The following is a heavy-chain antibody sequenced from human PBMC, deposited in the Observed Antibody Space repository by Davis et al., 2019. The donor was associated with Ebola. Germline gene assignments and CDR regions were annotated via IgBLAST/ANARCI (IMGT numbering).Heavy chain of an antibody. CDR3: ARVYCRSSTSCYKSWYFDL. D-gene: IGHD2-2*02. Sequence: SVKVSCKASGGTFSSYAISWVRQAPGQGLEWMGGIIPIFGTANYAQKFQGRVTITADESTSTAYMELSRLRSDDTAVYYCARVYCRSSTSCYKSWYFDLWGRGTLVTVSS. V-gene: IGHV1-69*13. J-gene: IGHJ2*01. CDR1: GGTFSSYA. CDR2: IIPIFGTA.